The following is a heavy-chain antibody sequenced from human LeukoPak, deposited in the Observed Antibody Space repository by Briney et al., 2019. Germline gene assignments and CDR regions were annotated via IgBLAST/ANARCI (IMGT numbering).Heavy chain of an antibody. Sequence: GGSLRLSCAASGFTFSSYAMHWVRQAPGKGLEWVAVISYDGSNKYYADSVKGRFTISRDNSKNTLYLQMNSLRAEDTAVYYCARAPGFGMVRGITWGQGTLVIVSS. D-gene: IGHD3-10*01. J-gene: IGHJ5*02. CDR3: ARAPGFGMVRGIT. CDR2: ISYDGSNK. CDR1: GFTFSSYA. V-gene: IGHV3-30-3*01.